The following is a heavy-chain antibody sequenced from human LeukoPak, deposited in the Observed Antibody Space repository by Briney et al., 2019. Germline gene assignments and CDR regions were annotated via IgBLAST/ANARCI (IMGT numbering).Heavy chain of an antibody. CDR1: GFTFSKYA. V-gene: IGHV3-21*01. J-gene: IGHJ4*02. Sequence: GGSLRLSCAASGFTFSKYAMTWVRQAPGKGLEWVSAISSSTLKIYYADSVKGRFTISRDNAKNSLYLQMNSLRAEDTAVYYCARDADKKQNSSPPLWGQGTLVTVSS. CDR2: ISSSTLKI. CDR3: ARDADKKQNSSPPL. D-gene: IGHD6-13*01.